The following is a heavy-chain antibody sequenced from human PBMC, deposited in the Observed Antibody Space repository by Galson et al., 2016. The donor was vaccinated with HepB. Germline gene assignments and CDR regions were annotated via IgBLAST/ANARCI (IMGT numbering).Heavy chain of an antibody. Sequence: TLSLTCTVSGGSISSGDYYWSWIRPPPGKGLEWIGYIYYISYRGSTYYNPSPKSRVTISGDTSKKQFSLKLSSVTDADTTVYYSARDPSGGSPNFDYWGQGTLVTVSS. J-gene: IGHJ4*02. CDR1: GGSISSGDYY. CDR2: IYYISYRGST. D-gene: IGHD1-26*01. V-gene: IGHV4-30-4*01. CDR3: ARDPSGGSPNFDY.